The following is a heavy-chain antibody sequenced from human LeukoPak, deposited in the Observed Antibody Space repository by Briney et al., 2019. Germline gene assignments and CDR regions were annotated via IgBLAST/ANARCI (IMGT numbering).Heavy chain of an antibody. J-gene: IGHJ4*02. CDR3: ARQIFGVVITPNYFDY. Sequence: SETLSLTCTVSGGSISSSSYYWGWIRQPPGTGLEWIGSIYYSGSTYYNPSLKSRVTISVDTSKNQFSLKLSSVTAADTAVYYCARQIFGVVITPNYFDYWGQGTLVTVSS. V-gene: IGHV4-39*01. CDR1: GGSISSSSYY. CDR2: IYYSGST. D-gene: IGHD3-3*01.